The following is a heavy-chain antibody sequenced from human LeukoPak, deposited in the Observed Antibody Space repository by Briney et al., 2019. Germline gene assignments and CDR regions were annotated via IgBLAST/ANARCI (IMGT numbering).Heavy chain of an antibody. CDR3: ARRHLTGSAIDY. CDR1: GYTFPGYY. V-gene: IGHV1-2*02. D-gene: IGHD3-9*01. J-gene: IGHJ4*02. Sequence: ASVTVSCKASGYTFPGYYMNWMRQTPGPGLERMGWINPNSGGTNYAQKFQGRVTMTRDTSISTAYMEVSRLRSDDTAVYYCARRHLTGSAIDYWGQGTLVTVSS. CDR2: INPNSGGT.